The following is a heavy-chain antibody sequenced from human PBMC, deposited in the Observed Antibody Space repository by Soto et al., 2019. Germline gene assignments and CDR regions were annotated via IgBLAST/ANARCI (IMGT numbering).Heavy chain of an antibody. D-gene: IGHD2-2*01. Sequence: PGGSLRLSCAASGFTFSNAWMNWVRQAPGKGLEWVGRIKSKTDGGTTDYAAPVKGRFTISRDDSKNTLYLQMNSLKTEDTAVYYCTTDQGPGQLPGQFDYWGQGTLVTVSS. V-gene: IGHV3-15*07. CDR1: GFTFSNAW. J-gene: IGHJ4*02. CDR3: TTDQGPGQLPGQFDY. CDR2: IKSKTDGGTT.